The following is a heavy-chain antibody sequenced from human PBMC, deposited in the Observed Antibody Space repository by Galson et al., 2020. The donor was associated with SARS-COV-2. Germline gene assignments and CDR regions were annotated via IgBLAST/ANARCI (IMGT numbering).Heavy chain of an antibody. CDR3: ASSRSRVVRGATPFDY. V-gene: IGHV3-66*01. J-gene: IGHJ4*02. Sequence: GESLKISCAASGFTVSSNYMSWVRQAPGKGLEWVSVIYSGGSTYYADSVKGRFTISRDNSKNTLYLQMNSLRAEDTAVYYCASSRSRVVRGATPFDYWGQGTLVTVSS. D-gene: IGHD3-10*01. CDR1: GFTVSSNY. CDR2: IYSGGST.